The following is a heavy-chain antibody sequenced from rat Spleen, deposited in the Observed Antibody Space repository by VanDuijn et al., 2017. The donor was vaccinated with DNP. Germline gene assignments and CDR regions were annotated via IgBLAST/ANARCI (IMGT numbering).Heavy chain of an antibody. V-gene: IGHV5S13*01. CDR2: ITTAGGHA. J-gene: IGHJ2*01. Sequence: EVQLVESGGGLVQPGRSLKLSCAASGFTFSDYGMAWVRQLPSRGLQWVASITTAGGHAYYRDSVKGRFTISRDNAKNTQYLQMDSLRSEETATYYCARHRAIAAIWDYWGQGVMVTVSS. CDR1: GFTFSDYG. D-gene: IGHD1-2*01. CDR3: ARHRAIAAIWDY.